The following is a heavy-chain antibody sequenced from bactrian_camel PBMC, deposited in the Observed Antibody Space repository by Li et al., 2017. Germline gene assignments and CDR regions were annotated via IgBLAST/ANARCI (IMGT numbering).Heavy chain of an antibody. Sequence: HVQLVESGGGAVQAGGSLTLSCRTSEDTMSSNCMAWFRQSPGKEREGVAGIYVAGQTPYYADSVKGRFTISQHNTKNTVYLQMNTLKPEDTAMYYCAAEPDRQCSLSDPHEYNYRGRGTQVTVS. V-gene: IGHV3S6*01. CDR3: AAEPDRQCSLSDPHEYNY. J-gene: IGHJ4*01. D-gene: IGHD1*01. CDR2: IYVAGQTP. CDR1: EDTMSSNC.